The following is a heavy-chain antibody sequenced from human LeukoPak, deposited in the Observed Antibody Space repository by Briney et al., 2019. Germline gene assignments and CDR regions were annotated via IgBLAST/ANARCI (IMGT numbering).Heavy chain of an antibody. V-gene: IGHV3-66*01. CDR3: ARAGPSSSWHQFDY. D-gene: IGHD6-13*01. CDR1: GFTVSRNY. Sequence: GGSLRLSCAASGFTVSRNYMSWVRQAPGKGLEWVSVIYSGGRTYYADSVKGRFTISRDNPKNTLYLQMNSLRAEETAVYYCARAGPSSSWHQFDYWGQGTLVTASS. J-gene: IGHJ4*02. CDR2: IYSGGRT.